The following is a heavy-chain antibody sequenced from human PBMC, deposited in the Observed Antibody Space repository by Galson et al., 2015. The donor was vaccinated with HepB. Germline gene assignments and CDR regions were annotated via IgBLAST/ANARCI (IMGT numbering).Heavy chain of an antibody. J-gene: IGHJ6*03. D-gene: IGHD2-2*01. CDR2: ISYDGSNK. CDR3: AKDGGRGCSSTSCYFRYMDV. CDR1: GFTFSSYG. Sequence: SLRLSCAASGFTFSSYGMHWVRQAPGKGLEWVAVISYDGSNKYYADSVKDRFTIFRDKSKNTLYLQRNRLRDEDTAVYYCAKDGGRGCSSTSCYFRYMDVWGKGTTVTVSS. V-gene: IGHV3-30*18.